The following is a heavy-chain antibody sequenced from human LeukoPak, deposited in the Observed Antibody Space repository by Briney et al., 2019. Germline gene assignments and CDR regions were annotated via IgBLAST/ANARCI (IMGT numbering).Heavy chain of an antibody. Sequence: GGSLRLFCAASGFTVSSTYMSWVCQAPGKGLEWVSVIYSDAITYYANSVKGRFTISRDNFKSILYLEMNSLRVEDTAVYYCARRLSTGYYEFWGQGTLVTVSS. J-gene: IGHJ4*02. CDR3: ARRLSTGYYEF. CDR1: GFTVSSTY. CDR2: IYSDAIT. D-gene: IGHD3-9*01. V-gene: IGHV3-66*01.